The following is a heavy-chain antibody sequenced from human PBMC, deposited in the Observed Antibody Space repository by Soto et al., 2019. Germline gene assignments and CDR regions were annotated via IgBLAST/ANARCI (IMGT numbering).Heavy chain of an antibody. Sequence: QVQLVESGGGVVQPGRSLRLCCAASGFTFSSYGMHWVRQAPGEGLEWVAVIWYDGSNKYYADSVKGRFTISRDNSKNTLCLERNSLRAEDTAVYYCVRAGGYYGAGSYFDPWGQGSLVTVSS. V-gene: IGHV3-33*01. D-gene: IGHD3-10*01. CDR1: GFTFSSYG. J-gene: IGHJ5*02. CDR2: IWYDGSNK. CDR3: VRAGGYYGAGSYFDP.